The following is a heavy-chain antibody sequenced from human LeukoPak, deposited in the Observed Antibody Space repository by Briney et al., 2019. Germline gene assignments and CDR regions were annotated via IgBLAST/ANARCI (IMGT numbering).Heavy chain of an antibody. CDR1: GGSISSYY. V-gene: IGHV4-4*07. D-gene: IGHD3-3*01. CDR3: AREIYDFWSGYLYYCYGMDV. CDR2: IYTSGST. Sequence: SETLSLTCTVSGGSISSYYWSWIRQPAGKGLEWIGRIYTSGSTNYNPSLKSRVTMSVDTSKNQFSLKLSSVTAADTAVYYCAREIYDFWSGYLYYCYGMDVWGQGTTVTVSS. J-gene: IGHJ6*02.